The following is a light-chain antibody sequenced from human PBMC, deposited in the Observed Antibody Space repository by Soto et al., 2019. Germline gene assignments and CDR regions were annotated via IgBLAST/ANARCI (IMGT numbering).Light chain of an antibody. V-gene: IGLV1-44*01. CDR3: ASWHDSLNGPV. Sequence: QSVLTQPPSASGTPGQRVTISCSGGSSNIGSHTVNWYQHLPGTAPKLLIYSNNQRPSGVPDRFSGSVSGTSASLAISVLQSEDEADYYCASWHDSLNGPVFGGGTKVTVL. CDR1: SSNIGSHT. CDR2: SNN. J-gene: IGLJ2*01.